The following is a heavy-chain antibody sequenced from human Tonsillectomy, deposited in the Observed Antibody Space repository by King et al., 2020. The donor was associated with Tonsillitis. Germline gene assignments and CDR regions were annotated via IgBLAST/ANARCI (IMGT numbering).Heavy chain of an antibody. CDR1: GFTFSTYS. CDR3: ARDPNDFWSGPGY. D-gene: IGHD3-3*01. Sequence: EVQLVESGGGPVKPGGSLRLCCAASGFTFSTYSMHWVRQAPGKGLEWVSSISSNSYYIQYGDSVKGRFTISRDNANNSLYLQMNSLRVEDTAVYYCARDPNDFWSGPGYWGQGTLVTVSS. J-gene: IGHJ4*02. CDR2: ISSNSYYI. V-gene: IGHV3-21*01.